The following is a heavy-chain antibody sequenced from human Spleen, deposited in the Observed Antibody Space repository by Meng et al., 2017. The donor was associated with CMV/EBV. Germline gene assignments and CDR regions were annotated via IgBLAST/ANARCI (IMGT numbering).Heavy chain of an antibody. CDR1: GFTVSSSY. CDR3: ARGVTNAGNNHNWFDP. J-gene: IGHJ5*02. D-gene: IGHD1-14*01. V-gene: IGHV3-53*01. Sequence: GGSLRLSCAASGFTVSSSYMTWVRQAPGKGLNWVSVIYSDGNTHYEGSVKGRFTISSDSSRNTMYLQMESLRVEDTAVYYCARGVTNAGNNHNWFDPWGQGTLVTVSS. CDR2: IYSDGNT.